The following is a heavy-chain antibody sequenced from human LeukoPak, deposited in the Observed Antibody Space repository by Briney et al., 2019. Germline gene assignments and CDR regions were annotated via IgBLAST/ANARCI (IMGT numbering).Heavy chain of an antibody. V-gene: IGHV3-21*01. CDR3: ARDLGILYSYDTSGSSYFDY. CDR1: GFTFSTYS. CDR2: ISSSSSYI. Sequence: GGSLRLSCAASGFTFSTYSLNWVRQAPGKGLEWLSSISSSSSYIYYADSVKGRFTISRDNAKNSLYLQMNSLRAEDTAVYYCARDLGILYSYDTSGSSYFDYWGQGTLVTVSS. D-gene: IGHD3-22*01. J-gene: IGHJ4*02.